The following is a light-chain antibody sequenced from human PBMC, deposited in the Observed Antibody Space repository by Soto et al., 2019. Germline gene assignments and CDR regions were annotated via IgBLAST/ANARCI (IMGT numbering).Light chain of an antibody. CDR1: QSVSSN. CDR2: GAS. Sequence: EIVMTQSPATLSVSPGERVTLSCRASQSVSSNLAWYQQKPGQAPRLLIYGASTRATGIPARFSGSGSGTEFTLTISSLQSEDFAVYYCQQYNIWPLAFGPGTKVDIK. CDR3: QQYNIWPLA. V-gene: IGKV3-15*01. J-gene: IGKJ3*01.